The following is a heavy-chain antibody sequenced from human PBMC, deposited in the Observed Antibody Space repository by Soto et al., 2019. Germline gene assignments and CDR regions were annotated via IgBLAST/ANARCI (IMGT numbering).Heavy chain of an antibody. D-gene: IGHD6-19*01. CDR2: IYYSGST. CDR1: GGSISSSSYY. Sequence: SETLSLTCTVSGGSISSSSYYWGWIRQPPGKGLEWIGSIYYSGSTYYNPSLKSRVTISVDTSKNQFSLKLSSVTAADTAVYYCARAYSSGWEVGYYGMDVWGQGTTVTVSS. CDR3: ARAYSSGWEVGYYGMDV. V-gene: IGHV4-39*01. J-gene: IGHJ6*02.